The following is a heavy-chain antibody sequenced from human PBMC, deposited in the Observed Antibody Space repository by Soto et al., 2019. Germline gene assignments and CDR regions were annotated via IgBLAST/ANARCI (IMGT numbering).Heavy chain of an antibody. Sequence: GGSLRLSCAASGFSVSSSDMSWVRQVPGEGLEWVSVIYSGGSTHDADYVKGRFSVSRDTSKNTGDLQMNSLRVDDTAIYYCAKLATVITRTPDFDSWGQGTLVTVSS. J-gene: IGHJ4*02. CDR2: IYSGGST. CDR1: GFSVSSSD. CDR3: AKLATVITRTPDFDS. V-gene: IGHV3-53*01. D-gene: IGHD3-22*01.